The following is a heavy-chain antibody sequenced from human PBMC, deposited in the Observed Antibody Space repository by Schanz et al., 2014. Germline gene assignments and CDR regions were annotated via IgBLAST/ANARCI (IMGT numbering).Heavy chain of an antibody. CDR2: ISYDGSHK. Sequence: QVQLVESGGGVVQPGGSLRLSCVVSEITFTNAWMNWVRQAPGKGLEWVAVISYDGSHKDYADSVKGRFTISRDNSKNTLYLQMNSLRAEDTAVYYCARDRQQLVGRIGYYYGMDVWGQGTTVTVSS. D-gene: IGHD6-13*01. J-gene: IGHJ6*02. CDR1: EITFTNAW. CDR3: ARDRQQLVGRIGYYYGMDV. V-gene: IGHV3-30*03.